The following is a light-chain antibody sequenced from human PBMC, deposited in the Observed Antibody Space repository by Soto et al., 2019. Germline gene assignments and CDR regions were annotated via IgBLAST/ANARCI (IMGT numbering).Light chain of an antibody. J-gene: IGLJ1*01. CDR1: SSDVGAYNY. CDR3: SSYTSDNTYV. V-gene: IGLV2-14*01. Sequence: QSALTQPASVSGSPGQSITISCSGTSSDVGAYNYVSWYQQHPGKAPRVMIYDVSNRPSGVSNRFSGSKSGNTATLTISGLQAEDEADYYCSSYTSDNTYVLATGTKLTVL. CDR2: DVS.